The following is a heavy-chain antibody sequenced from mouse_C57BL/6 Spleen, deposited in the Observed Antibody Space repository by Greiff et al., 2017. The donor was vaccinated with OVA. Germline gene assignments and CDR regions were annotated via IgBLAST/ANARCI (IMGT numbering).Heavy chain of an antibody. V-gene: IGHV1-15*01. CDR3: TRRLLRGAMDY. D-gene: IGHD1-1*01. Sequence: VQLQQSGAELVRPGASVTLSCKASGYTFTDYEMHWVKQTPVHGLEWIGAIDPETGGTAYNQKFKGKAILTADKSSSTAYMELRSLTSEDSAVYYCTRRLLRGAMDYWGQGTLVTVSS. CDR2: IDPETGGT. CDR1: GYTFTDYE. J-gene: IGHJ4*01.